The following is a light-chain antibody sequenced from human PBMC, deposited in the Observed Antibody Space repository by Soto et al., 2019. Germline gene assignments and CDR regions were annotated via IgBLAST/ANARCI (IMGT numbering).Light chain of an antibody. CDR1: QSLLHSNGYNY. J-gene: IGKJ5*01. V-gene: IGKV2-28*01. CDR3: MQALQTRIT. Sequence: DIVMTQSPLPLPVTPGEPASISCRSSQSLLHSNGYNYLDWYLQKPGQSPQLLIYLGSNRASGVPDRFSGSGSGTDFTLKISRVEAEDVGVYYCMQALQTRITFGQGTRLEI. CDR2: LGS.